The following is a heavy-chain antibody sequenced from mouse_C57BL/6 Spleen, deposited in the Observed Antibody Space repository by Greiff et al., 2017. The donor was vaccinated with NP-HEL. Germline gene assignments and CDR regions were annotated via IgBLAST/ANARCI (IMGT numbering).Heavy chain of an antibody. CDR3: APLITTGRDYAMDY. V-gene: IGHV5-4*01. CDR1: GFTFSSYA. J-gene: IGHJ4*01. Sequence: DVHLVESGGGLVKPGGSLKLSCAASGFTFSSYAMSWVRQTPEKRLEWVATISDGGSYTYYPDNVKGRFTISRDNAKNNLYLQMSHLKSEDTAMYYCAPLITTGRDYAMDYWGQGTSVTVSS. CDR2: ISDGGSYT. D-gene: IGHD1-1*01.